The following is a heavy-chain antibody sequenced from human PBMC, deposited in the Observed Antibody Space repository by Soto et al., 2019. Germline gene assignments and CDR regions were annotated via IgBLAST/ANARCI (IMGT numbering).Heavy chain of an antibody. CDR3: AKDQGIVVVMAFVY. D-gene: IGHD3-22*01. Sequence: EVQLLESGGGLVQPGGSLRLSCAASGFTFSSYAMSWVRQAPGKGLEWVSAISGSGGSTYYAVSVKGRFTISRDNSKNTLYLQMNSLRAEDTSGYYCAKDQGIVVVMAFVYWGQGTLVTVSS. J-gene: IGHJ4*02. CDR2: ISGSGGST. V-gene: IGHV3-23*01. CDR1: GFTFSSYA.